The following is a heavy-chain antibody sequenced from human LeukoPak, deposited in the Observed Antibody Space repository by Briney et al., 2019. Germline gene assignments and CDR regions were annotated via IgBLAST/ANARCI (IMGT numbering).Heavy chain of an antibody. CDR2: VSPDGSST. CDR1: GLIFSSYW. V-gene: IGHV3-74*01. J-gene: IGHJ4*02. Sequence: PGGSLRLSCAGSGLIFSSYWMNWVRQAPGKGLVWVSRVSPDGSSTDYADSVKGRFTISRDNAKNTLYLQMDSLRAEDTAVYYCTRGKWELLPFDCWGQGTLVTVSS. D-gene: IGHD1-26*01. CDR3: TRGKWELLPFDC.